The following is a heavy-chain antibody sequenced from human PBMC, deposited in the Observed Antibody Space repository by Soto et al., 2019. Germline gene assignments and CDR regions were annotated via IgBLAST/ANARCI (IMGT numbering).Heavy chain of an antibody. CDR3: TTDASAKWIQLWLRGEDYYGMDV. CDR2: IKSKTDGGTT. Sequence: GGSLRLSCAASGFTFSNAWMNWVRQAPGKGLEWVGRIKSKTDGGTTDYAAPVKGRFTISRDDSKNTLYLQMNSLKTEDTAVYYCTTDASAKWIQLWLRGEDYYGMDVWGQGTTVTVSS. D-gene: IGHD5-18*01. V-gene: IGHV3-15*07. CDR1: GFTFSNAW. J-gene: IGHJ6*02.